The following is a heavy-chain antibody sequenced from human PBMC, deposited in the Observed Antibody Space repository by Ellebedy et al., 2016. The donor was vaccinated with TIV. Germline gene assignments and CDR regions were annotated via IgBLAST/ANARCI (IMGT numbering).Heavy chain of an antibody. CDR1: GGSISPYF. J-gene: IGHJ4*02. CDR2: ISYSGST. Sequence: MPSETLSLTCTVSGGSISPYFWSWIRQPPGKGLEWIGYISYSGSTNYNPSLKSRVTISVDSSKNQFSLRLSSVTAADTAVYYCARFSGSYSDPFDYWGQGTLVTVSS. D-gene: IGHD1-26*01. V-gene: IGHV4-59*01. CDR3: ARFSGSYSDPFDY.